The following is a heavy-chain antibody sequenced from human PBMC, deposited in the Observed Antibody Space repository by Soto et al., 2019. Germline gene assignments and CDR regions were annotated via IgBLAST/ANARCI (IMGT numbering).Heavy chain of an antibody. CDR1: GFTFSNAW. CDR2: IESKTDGGTT. D-gene: IGHD6-13*01. Sequence: EVQLVESGGGLVKPGGSLRLSCAASGFTFSNAWMNWVRQAPGKGLEWVGRIESKTDGGTTDYAAPVKGRITISRDDSKNTLYLQMNSLKTEDTAVYYCTTAGSSYPWGQGTLVTVSS. V-gene: IGHV3-15*07. J-gene: IGHJ5*02. CDR3: TTAGSSYP.